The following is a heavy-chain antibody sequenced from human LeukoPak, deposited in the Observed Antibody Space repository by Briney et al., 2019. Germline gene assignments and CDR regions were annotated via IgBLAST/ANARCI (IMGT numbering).Heavy chain of an antibody. Sequence: SSETLSLTCAVYGGSFSGYYWSWIRQPPGKGLEWIGEINHSGSTNYNPSLKGRVTISVDTSKNQFSLKLSSVTAADTAVYYCARVDFGVVIFDYWGQGTLVTVSS. V-gene: IGHV4-34*01. CDR3: ARVDFGVVIFDY. CDR2: INHSGST. J-gene: IGHJ4*02. D-gene: IGHD3-3*01. CDR1: GGSFSGYY.